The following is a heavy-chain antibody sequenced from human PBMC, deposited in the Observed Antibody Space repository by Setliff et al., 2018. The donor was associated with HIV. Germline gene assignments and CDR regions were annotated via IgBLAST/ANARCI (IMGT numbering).Heavy chain of an antibody. CDR3: ARDRSTTHIGAAIDY. CDR1: GYTFTGYY. D-gene: IGHD6-13*01. CDR2: INPNSGGT. Sequence: ASVKVSCKASGYTFTGYYMHWVRQAPGQGLEWMGRINPNSGGTNYAQKLQGRVTMTRDTSISTAYMELSRLRSDDTAVYYCARDRSTTHIGAAIDYWGQGTLVTVSS. V-gene: IGHV1-2*06. J-gene: IGHJ4*02.